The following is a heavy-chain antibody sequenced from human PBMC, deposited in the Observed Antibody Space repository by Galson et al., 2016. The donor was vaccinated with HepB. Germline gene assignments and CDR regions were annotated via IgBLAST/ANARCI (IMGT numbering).Heavy chain of an antibody. CDR3: ARGGNRVSVAGSEYLQH. J-gene: IGHJ1*01. CDR1: GYTFTNFY. D-gene: IGHD6-19*01. Sequence: SVKVSCKASGYTFTNFYMHWVRQAPGQGLEWMGLVNPSGGSTSHAQMFQGRVTMTRDTSTSTVYMELSSLRPEDTAVYYCARGGNRVSVAGSEYLQHWGQGTLVTVSS. V-gene: IGHV1-46*03. CDR2: VNPSGGST.